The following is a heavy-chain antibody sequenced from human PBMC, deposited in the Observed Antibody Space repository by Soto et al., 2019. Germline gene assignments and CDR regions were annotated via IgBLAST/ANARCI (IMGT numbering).Heavy chain of an antibody. D-gene: IGHD4-17*01. CDR3: AREGVHDYGDYYAYYYYGMDV. Sequence: QVQLVESGGGVVQPGRSLRLSCAASGFTFSSYGMHWVRQAPGKGLEWVAVIWYDGSNKYYADSVKGRFTISRDNSKNTLYLQMNSLRAEDTAVYYCAREGVHDYGDYYAYYYYGMDVWGQGTTVTVSS. CDR2: IWYDGSNK. V-gene: IGHV3-33*01. CDR1: GFTFSSYG. J-gene: IGHJ6*02.